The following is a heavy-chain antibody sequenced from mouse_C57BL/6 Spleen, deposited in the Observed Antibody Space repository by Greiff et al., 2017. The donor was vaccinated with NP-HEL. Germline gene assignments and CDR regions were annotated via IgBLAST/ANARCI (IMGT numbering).Heavy chain of an antibody. CDR2: INPNNGGT. D-gene: IGHD1-1*01. V-gene: IGHV1-26*01. Sequence: EVQLQQSGPELVKPGASVKISCKASGYTFTDYYMNWVKQSHGKSLEWIGDINPNNGGTSYNQKFKGKATLTVDKSSSTAYMELRSLTSEDSAVSYCARGTVVADYAMDYWGQGTSVTVSS. J-gene: IGHJ4*01. CDR1: GYTFTDYY. CDR3: ARGTVVADYAMDY.